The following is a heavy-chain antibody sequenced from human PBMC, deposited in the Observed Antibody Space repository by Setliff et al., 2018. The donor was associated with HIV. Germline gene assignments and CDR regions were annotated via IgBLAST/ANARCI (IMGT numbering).Heavy chain of an antibody. D-gene: IGHD3-22*01. Sequence: PSETLSLTCTVSGGSISSYYWSWIRQPAGKGLEWIGRIYTSGSTNYNPSLKSRVTMSIDTSKNQFSLKLSSVTATDTAVYYCASLMRDDSSGYYLPFDYWGQGTLVTVPQ. CDR2: IYTSGST. CDR1: GGSISSYY. V-gene: IGHV4-4*07. J-gene: IGHJ4*02. CDR3: ASLMRDDSSGYYLPFDY.